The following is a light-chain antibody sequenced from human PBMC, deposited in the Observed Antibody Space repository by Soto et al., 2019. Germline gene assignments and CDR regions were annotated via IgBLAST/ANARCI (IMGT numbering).Light chain of an antibody. Sequence: EIVMTQSPATLSVSPVERATLSCRASQSVSSNLAWYQQKPGQAPRLLIYGASTRATGIPARFSGSGSGTDFTLTISRLEPEDFAVYYCQQYGSSPWTFGQGTKVDIK. V-gene: IGKV3-15*01. J-gene: IGKJ1*01. CDR2: GAS. CDR3: QQYGSSPWT. CDR1: QSVSSN.